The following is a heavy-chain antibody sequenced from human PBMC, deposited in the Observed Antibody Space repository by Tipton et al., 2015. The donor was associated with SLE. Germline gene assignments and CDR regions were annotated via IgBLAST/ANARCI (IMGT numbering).Heavy chain of an antibody. CDR1: GFTLSTYS. Sequence: SLRLSCAASGFTLSTYSMNWVRQAPGKGLEWVSYISSGSSSIYYADSVKGRFTISRDNAKNSLSLQMNSLRAEDTAVYYCAREKAGFDYWGQGTLVTVSS. CDR3: AREKAGFDY. V-gene: IGHV3-48*01. J-gene: IGHJ4*02. CDR2: ISSGSSSI.